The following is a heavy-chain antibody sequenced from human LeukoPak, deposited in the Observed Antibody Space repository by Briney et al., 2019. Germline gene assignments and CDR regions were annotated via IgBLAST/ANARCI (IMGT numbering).Heavy chain of an antibody. Sequence: PGGSLRLSCAASGFTFSDYYMSWIRQAPGKGLEYVSYIGSSSNTIYYADSVKGRFTISKDNAKKSLYLQMNSLRAEDTAVHYCARYDWGHGAFDIWGQGTMVTVSA. D-gene: IGHD3-16*01. CDR1: GFTFSDYY. CDR3: ARYDWGHGAFDI. V-gene: IGHV3-11*01. CDR2: IGSSSNTI. J-gene: IGHJ3*02.